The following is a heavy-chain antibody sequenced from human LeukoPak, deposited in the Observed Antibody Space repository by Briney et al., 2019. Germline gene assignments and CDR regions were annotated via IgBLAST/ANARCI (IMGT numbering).Heavy chain of an antibody. CDR1: GYTFTSYD. Sequence: ASVKVSCKASGYTFTSYDINWVRQATGQGLEWMGWMNPNSGNTGYAQKFQGRVTITRNTSISTAYMELSSLRSEDTAVYYCARGKKVYYYYYMDVWGKGTTVTVSS. CDR3: ARGKKVYYYYYMDV. J-gene: IGHJ6*03. V-gene: IGHV1-8*03. CDR2: MNPNSGNT.